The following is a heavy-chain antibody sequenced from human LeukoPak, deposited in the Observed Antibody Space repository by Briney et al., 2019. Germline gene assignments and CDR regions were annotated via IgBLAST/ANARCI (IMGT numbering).Heavy chain of an antibody. D-gene: IGHD3-22*01. J-gene: IGHJ4*02. CDR3: AKVNYDDSSGFYYESEIDY. Sequence: GGSLRLSCAASGFTFSYYAMSWVRQAPGKGLEWVSTIPGSGGAWVSSITGTASRPFYADSVKGRFTISRDNSKNTLYLQMNSLRAEDTAVYYCAKVNYDDSSGFYYESEIDYWGQGTLVTVSS. CDR2: IPGSGGAWVSSITGTASRP. CDR1: GFTFSYYA. V-gene: IGHV3-23*01.